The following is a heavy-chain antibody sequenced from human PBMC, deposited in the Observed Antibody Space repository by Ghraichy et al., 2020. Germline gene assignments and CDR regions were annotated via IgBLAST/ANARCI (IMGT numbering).Heavy chain of an antibody. CDR1: GGSLSNYY. CDR2: VYTTGKT. V-gene: IGHV4-4*07. D-gene: IGHD1-14*01. CDR3: VGAHAGTYHFDF. J-gene: IGHJ4*02. Sequence: SHTLSLTCTVSGGSLSNYYWNWIRQSAEKGLEWIGRVYTTGKTNYSPSLNRRLTMSLDTSSNQLTLQLTSVTAADTAVYYCVGAHAGTYHFDFWGREPWSPSPQ.